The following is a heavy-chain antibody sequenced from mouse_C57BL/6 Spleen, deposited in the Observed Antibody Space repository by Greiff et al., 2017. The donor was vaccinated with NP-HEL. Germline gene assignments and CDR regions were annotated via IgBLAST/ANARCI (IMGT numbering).Heavy chain of an antibody. CDR2: INYDGSST. V-gene: IGHV5-16*02. J-gene: IGHJ1*03. D-gene: IGHD1-3*01. Sequence: EVQVVESEGGLVQPGSSMKLSCTASGFTFSDYYMAWVRQVPEKGLEWVANINYDGSSTYYLDSLKSRFIISRDNAKNILYLQMTSLRSEDTAMYYCARESNWYFDVWGTGTTVTVSS. CDR1: GFTFSDYY. CDR3: ARESNWYFDV.